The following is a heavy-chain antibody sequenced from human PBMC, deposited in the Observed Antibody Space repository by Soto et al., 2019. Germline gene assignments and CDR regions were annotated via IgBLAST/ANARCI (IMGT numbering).Heavy chain of an antibody. V-gene: IGHV5-51*01. CDR2: IYPGDSDT. CDR1: GYSFTSYW. J-gene: IGHJ4*02. CDR3: ARGSLRGYSGYDLFDY. Sequence: GESLKISCKGSGYSFTSYWIGWVRQMPGKGLEWMGIIYPGDSDTRYSPSFQGQVTISADKSISTAYLQWSSLKASDTAMYYCARGSLRGYSGYDLFDYWGQGTLVTVSS. D-gene: IGHD5-12*01.